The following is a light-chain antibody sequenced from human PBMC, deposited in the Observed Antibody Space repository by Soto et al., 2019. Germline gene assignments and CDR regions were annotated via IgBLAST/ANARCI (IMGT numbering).Light chain of an antibody. J-gene: IGKJ1*01. CDR1: QGIRND. Sequence: AIHMTQSPSSLSASVGDRVTITCRASQGIRNDLGWYQQKPGKAPSLLIYAASSLQSGVPSRFSGSGSGTDFTLTISSLQPEDFATYYCLQDYNYPRTFGQGTKVDIK. V-gene: IGKV1-6*01. CDR3: LQDYNYPRT. CDR2: AAS.